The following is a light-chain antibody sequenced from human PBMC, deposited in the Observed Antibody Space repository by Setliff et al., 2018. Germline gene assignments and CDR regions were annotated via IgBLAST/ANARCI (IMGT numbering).Light chain of an antibody. CDR1: SSDIGAYDY. CDR3: SSCSTRTSLDV. J-gene: IGLJ1*01. V-gene: IGLV2-14*03. CDR2: DVS. Sequence: QSVLTQPASVSGSPGQSITIYCIGSSSDIGAYDYVAWYQQHPGKAPKLMIYDVSHRPSGVSHRFSASKSGNTASLTISGLQVEDEADYYCSSCSTRTSLDVFGTGTKVTVL.